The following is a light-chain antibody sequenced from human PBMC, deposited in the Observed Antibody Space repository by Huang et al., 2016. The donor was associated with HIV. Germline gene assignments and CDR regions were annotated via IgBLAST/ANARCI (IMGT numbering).Light chain of an antibody. CDR3: QQYNNLPT. V-gene: IGKV1-33*01. CDR2: DAS. Sequence: DIQMTQSPSSLSASVGDRVTITCQASQDISNYLNWYQPKPGKAPKGLIYDASNLETGVPSRFSGSGSGTDFTFTISSLQPEDIATYYCQQYNNLPTFGPGTKVHIK. J-gene: IGKJ3*01. CDR1: QDISNY.